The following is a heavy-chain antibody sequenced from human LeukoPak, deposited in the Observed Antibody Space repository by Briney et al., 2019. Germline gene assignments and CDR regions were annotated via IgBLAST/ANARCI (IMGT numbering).Heavy chain of an antibody. D-gene: IGHD5-18*01. V-gene: IGHV1-69*13. CDR2: IIPIFGTA. CDR3: AIWGDTAMVPPSDAFDI. J-gene: IGHJ3*02. Sequence: SVKVSCKASGGTFSSYAISWVRQAPGQGLEWMGGIIPIFGTANYARKFQGRVTITADESTSTAYMELSSLRSEDTAVYYCAIWGDTAMVPPSDAFDIWGQGTMVTVSS. CDR1: GGTFSSYA.